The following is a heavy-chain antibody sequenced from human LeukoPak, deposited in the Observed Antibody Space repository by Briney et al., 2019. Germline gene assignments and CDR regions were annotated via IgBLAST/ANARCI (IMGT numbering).Heavy chain of an antibody. Sequence: SETLSLTCTVSGGSISSSSYYWGWIRQPPGKGLECIGTIYHSGNTYYNPSLKSRVTISVDTSKNQFSLKLSSVTAADTAVYYCARDPSGFYTLDYWGQGTLVTVSS. J-gene: IGHJ4*02. D-gene: IGHD3-3*01. CDR2: IYHSGNT. V-gene: IGHV4-39*07. CDR3: ARDPSGFYTLDY. CDR1: GGSISSSSYY.